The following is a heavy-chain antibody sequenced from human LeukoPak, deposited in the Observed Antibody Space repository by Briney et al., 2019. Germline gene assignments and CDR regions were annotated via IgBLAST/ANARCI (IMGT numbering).Heavy chain of an antibody. V-gene: IGHV3-23*01. CDR2: ISGSGGST. Sequence: PGGSLRLSCAASGFTFSSYAMSWVRQAPGKGLEWVSAISGSGGSTYYADSVKGRFTISRDNSKNTLYLQMNSLRAEDTAVYYCAKDHHVSLALAAAGPLDYWGQGTLVTVSS. CDR1: GFTFSSYA. CDR3: AKDHHVSLALAAAGPLDY. J-gene: IGHJ4*02. D-gene: IGHD6-13*01.